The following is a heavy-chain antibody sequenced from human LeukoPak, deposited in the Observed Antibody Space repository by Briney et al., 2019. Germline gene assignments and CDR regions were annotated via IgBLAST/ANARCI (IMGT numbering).Heavy chain of an antibody. D-gene: IGHD3-10*01. V-gene: IGHV3-66*01. CDR1: GFTVSSNY. J-gene: IGHJ4*02. CDR3: PKRGGLWFGEEYYIDD. CDR2: IYSGGST. Sequence: GPCLRPSCAASGFTVSSNYMGSVRQAPGKWLGWVSVIYSGGSTYYADSVKGRSTISRDTSKNTPYLQTTSLRAEDTAVSYCPKRGGLWFGEEYYIDDWGQGTMVTVSS.